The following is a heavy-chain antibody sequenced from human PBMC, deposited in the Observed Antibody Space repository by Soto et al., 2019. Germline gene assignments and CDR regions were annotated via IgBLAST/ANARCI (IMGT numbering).Heavy chain of an antibody. CDR2: INAHSGGT. V-gene: IGHV1-2*02. CDR1: GFSFTGYY. D-gene: IGHD6-6*01. CDR3: AKDLTRQLAYWLDP. Sequence: QVQLEQSGAAVKKPGASVKVSCKASGFSFTGYYIHWLRQAPGQGLEWMGWINAHSGGTEYAQKFQGRVTLTRDTSIATAYLTLTSLTSDDTALYYCAKDLTRQLAYWLDPWGQGTQVTVSS. J-gene: IGHJ5*02.